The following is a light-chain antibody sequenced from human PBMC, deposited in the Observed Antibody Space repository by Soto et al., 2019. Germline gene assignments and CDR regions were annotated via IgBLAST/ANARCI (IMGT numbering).Light chain of an antibody. CDR2: AAS. CDR3: QQFNVYPLT. Sequence: DIQLTQSPSFLSASVGDRVTITCRASQGISDFLAWYQQKPGKAPKLLIYAASTLQAGVPTRFSGFASGTEFTLTINSLQPADSATYYCQQFNVYPLTFGGGTKVEIK. CDR1: QGISDF. V-gene: IGKV1-9*01. J-gene: IGKJ4*01.